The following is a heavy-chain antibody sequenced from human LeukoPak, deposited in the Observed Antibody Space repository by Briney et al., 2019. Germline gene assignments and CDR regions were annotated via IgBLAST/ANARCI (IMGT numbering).Heavy chain of an antibody. CDR2: IYYSGST. Sequence: SETLSLTCTVSGGSISSYYWSWIRQPPGKGLEWIGYIYYSGSTNYNPSLKSRVTISVDTSKNQFSMKRSSVTAADTAVYYCARLEWLLSPGWFDPWGQGTLVTVSS. CDR1: GGSISSYY. CDR3: ARLEWLLSPGWFDP. J-gene: IGHJ5*02. D-gene: IGHD3-3*01. V-gene: IGHV4-59*01.